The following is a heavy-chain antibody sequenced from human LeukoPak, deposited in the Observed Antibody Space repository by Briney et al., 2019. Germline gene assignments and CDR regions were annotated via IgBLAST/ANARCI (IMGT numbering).Heavy chain of an antibody. D-gene: IGHD5-18*01. J-gene: IGHJ4*02. CDR3: ARLGPGYSYGYVYY. V-gene: IGHV5-51*01. CDR1: GYIFSDFW. Sequence: GESLKISCKGSGYIFSDFWIAWVRQMPGKGLEWMGIIYPGDSDTRYSPSFQGQVTISADKSISTAYLQWSSLKASDTAMYYCARLGPGYSYGYVYYWGQGTLVTVSS. CDR2: IYPGDSDT.